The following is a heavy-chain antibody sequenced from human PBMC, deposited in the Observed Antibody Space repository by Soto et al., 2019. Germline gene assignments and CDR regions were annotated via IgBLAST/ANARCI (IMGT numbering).Heavy chain of an antibody. J-gene: IGHJ6*02. CDR3: ARGTPTYYDSSGYYLDYYYYGMDV. CDR1: GGTFSSYA. CDR2: IIPIFGTA. V-gene: IGHV1-69*13. Sequence: SVKVSCKASGGTFSSYAISWARQAPGQGLEWMGGIIPIFGTANYAQKFQGRVTITADESTSTAYMELSSLRSEDAAVYYCARGTPTYYDSSGYYLDYYYYGMDVWGQGTTVTVSS. D-gene: IGHD3-22*01.